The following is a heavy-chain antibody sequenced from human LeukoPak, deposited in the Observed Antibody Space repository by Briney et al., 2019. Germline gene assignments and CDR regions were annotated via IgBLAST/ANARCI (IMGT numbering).Heavy chain of an antibody. D-gene: IGHD1-26*01. V-gene: IGHV4-39*01. CDR2: IYYSGST. Sequence: PSETLSLTCTVSGGSISSSSYYWGWIRQPPGKGLEWIGSIYYSGSTYYNPSLKSRVTISVDTSKNQFSLKLSSVTAADTAVYYCARQSGIVGTTYVRPFDYWGQGTLVTVSS. J-gene: IGHJ4*02. CDR1: GGSISSSSYY. CDR3: ARQSGIVGTTYVRPFDY.